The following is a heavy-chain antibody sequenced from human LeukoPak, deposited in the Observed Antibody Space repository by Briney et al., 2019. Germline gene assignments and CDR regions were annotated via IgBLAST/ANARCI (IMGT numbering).Heavy chain of an antibody. V-gene: IGHV3-74*01. Sequence: PAGGSLRLSCAASGFTFRDYWMHWVRQVPGKGLLWVSHINSDGSITDYADSVKGRFTISRDNARNTLSLQMDSLRVEDTAVYYCARDLHYYVAMYVWGQGTTVTVSS. CDR2: INSDGSIT. CDR3: ARDLHYYVAMYV. J-gene: IGHJ6*02. D-gene: IGHD3-10*02. CDR1: GFTFRDYW.